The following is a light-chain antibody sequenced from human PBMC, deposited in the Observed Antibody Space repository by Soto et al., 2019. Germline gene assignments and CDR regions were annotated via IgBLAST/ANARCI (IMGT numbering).Light chain of an antibody. CDR2: EVS. CDR3: SSYTITSSPV. Sequence: QSVLTQPASVSGSPGQSITISCTGTSSDVGSYNYVSWYQQHPGKAPKLMIYEVSDRPSGISSRFSGSKSGNTASLTISGLQTEDEADYYCSSYTITSSPVFGPGTKVTVL. V-gene: IGLV2-14*01. J-gene: IGLJ1*01. CDR1: SSDVGSYNY.